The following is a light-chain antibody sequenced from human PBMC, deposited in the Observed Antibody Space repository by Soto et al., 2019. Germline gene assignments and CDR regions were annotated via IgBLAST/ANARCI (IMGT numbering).Light chain of an antibody. J-gene: IGLJ2*01. V-gene: IGLV3-1*01. CDR1: TLGSKF. CDR2: EDT. CDR3: QAWDSGTVV. Sequence: SYELTQPPSVSVSPGQTANITCSGNTLGSKFVFWYQQKAGQSPMVVIYEDTKGPSGIPARFSGSNSGNTATLTISGTQAMDEADFYCQAWDSGTVVFGGGTKVTVL.